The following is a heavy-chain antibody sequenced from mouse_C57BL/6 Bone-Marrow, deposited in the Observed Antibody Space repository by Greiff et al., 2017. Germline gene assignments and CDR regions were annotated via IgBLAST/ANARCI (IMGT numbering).Heavy chain of an antibody. CDR2: IRLKSDNYAT. V-gene: IGHV6-3*01. CDR3: TADGWFAY. CDR1: GFTFSNYW. J-gene: IGHJ3*01. D-gene: IGHD2-3*01. Sequence: EVKLMESGGGLVQPGGSMKLSCVASGFTFSNYWMNWVRQSPGKGLEWVAQIRLKSDNYATHYAESVKGRFTISRDDSKSSVYLQMNNLRAEDTGIYYFTADGWFAYWGQGTLVTVSA.